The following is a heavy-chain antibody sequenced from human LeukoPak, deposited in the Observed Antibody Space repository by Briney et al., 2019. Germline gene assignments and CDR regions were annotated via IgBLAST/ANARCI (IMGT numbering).Heavy chain of an antibody. V-gene: IGHV1-46*01. D-gene: IGHD6-19*01. CDR1: GYTFTSYF. J-gene: IGHJ4*02. CDR2: INPSFGST. Sequence: ASVKVSCKASGYTFTSYFMHWVRQAPGQGLEWMGIINPSFGSTNYAQKFQGRVTMTRDTSTSTVYMDLSSLRSEDTAVYYCAREGNIALAGTTTRIFDYWGQGILVTVSS. CDR3: AREGNIALAGTTTRIFDY.